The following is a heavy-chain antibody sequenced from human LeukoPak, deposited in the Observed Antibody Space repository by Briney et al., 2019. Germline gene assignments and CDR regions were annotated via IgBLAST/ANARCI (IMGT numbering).Heavy chain of an antibody. V-gene: IGHV3-53*01. CDR2: IYYSGST. CDR3: ARAILTSSWNRGRYCYFCMDV. J-gene: IGHJ6*04. D-gene: IGHD6-13*01. CDR1: GFTISSNY. Sequence: AGTLILSCAASGFTISSNYWSWIRQAPGKGLEWVANIYYSGSTYYADSLKSRFSISIDNSKNPLYLQLTSVSAADTAVYYCARAILTSSWNRGRYCYFCMDVWGEEATVTVAS.